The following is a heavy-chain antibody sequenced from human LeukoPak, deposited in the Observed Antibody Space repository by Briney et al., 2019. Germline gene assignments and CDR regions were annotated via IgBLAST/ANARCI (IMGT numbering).Heavy chain of an antibody. CDR3: ARGGPYQELDY. CDR1: GGSFSGYY. D-gene: IGHD2-2*01. CDR2: INHSGST. V-gene: IGHV4-34*01. Sequence: SETLSLTCAVYGGSFSGYYWSWIRHPPGKGLEWIGEINHSGSTNYNLSLKSRVTISVDTSKNQFSLKLSSVTAADTAVYYCARGGPYQELDYWGQGTLVTVSS. J-gene: IGHJ4*02.